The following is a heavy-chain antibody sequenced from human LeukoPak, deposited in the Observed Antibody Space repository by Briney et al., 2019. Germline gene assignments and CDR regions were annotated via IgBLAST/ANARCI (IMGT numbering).Heavy chain of an antibody. Sequence: GGALRLSCAASGFTFSDYYMSWIRQAPGKGLEWVAFIRYDGSNKYHADSVKGRFTISRDNSKNTLSLQMNSLRAEDTAVYHCANGYYYNILTGYYKDRDTNFQYWGQGTLVTVSS. CDR1: GFTFSDYY. J-gene: IGHJ4*02. D-gene: IGHD3-9*01. CDR3: ANGYYYNILTGYYKDRDTNFQY. CDR2: IRYDGSNK. V-gene: IGHV3-30*02.